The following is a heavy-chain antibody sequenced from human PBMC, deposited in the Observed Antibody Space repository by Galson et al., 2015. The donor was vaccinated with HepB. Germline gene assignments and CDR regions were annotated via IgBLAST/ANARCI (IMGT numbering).Heavy chain of an antibody. J-gene: IGHJ6*02. D-gene: IGHD6-19*01. CDR2: INPNSGGT. CDR3: ARDRAVEWDLAYYGMDV. Sequence: SVKVSCKASGYTFTGYYMHWVRQAPGQGLEWMGWINPNSGGTNYAQKFQGWVTMTRDTSISTAYMELSRLRSDDTAVYYCARDRAVEWDLAYYGMDVWGQGTTVTVSS. CDR1: GYTFTGYY. V-gene: IGHV1-2*04.